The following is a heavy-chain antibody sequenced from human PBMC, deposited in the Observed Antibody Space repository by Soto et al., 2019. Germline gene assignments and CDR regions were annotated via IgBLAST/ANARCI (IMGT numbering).Heavy chain of an antibody. D-gene: IGHD3-22*01. Sequence: SETLSLTCAVYGGSFSGYDWTWIRQPPGTGLEWIGEINHSGSTNYNPSLKSRVTISVDTSKIQFSLKLTSVTAADTAVYYSARYDYDNNIYSIDYWGQGALVTVSS. J-gene: IGHJ4*02. CDR3: ARYDYDNNIYSIDY. V-gene: IGHV4-34*01. CDR2: INHSGST. CDR1: GGSFSGYD.